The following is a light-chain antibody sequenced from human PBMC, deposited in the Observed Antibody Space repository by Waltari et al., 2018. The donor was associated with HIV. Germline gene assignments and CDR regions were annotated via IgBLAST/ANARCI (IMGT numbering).Light chain of an antibody. CDR2: RNN. CDR1: SSTIGTNN. CDR3: AAWDDSLSGPVI. Sequence: QSVLSQPPSASGTPGQRVTISCSGSSSTIGTNNVYWYQQFAGPAPKLLIFRNNQRPSGVPDRFSGSKSGTSASLAISGLRSEDEADYYCAAWDDSLSGPVIFGGGTKLTVL. V-gene: IGLV1-47*01. J-gene: IGLJ2*01.